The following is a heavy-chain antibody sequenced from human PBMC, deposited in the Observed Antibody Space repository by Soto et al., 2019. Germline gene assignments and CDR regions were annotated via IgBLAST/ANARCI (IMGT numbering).Heavy chain of an antibody. CDR2: IYYDGSNE. D-gene: IGHD2-15*01. CDR1: EFTFSNFG. Sequence: QVQLVESGGGVVQPGRSLRLSCAASEFTFSNFGMHWVRQAPGKGLEWVAVIYYDGSNEYYADDVKGRFTISRDNSTDTLYLQMNSLRAKDTAVYYCARVDVVVDADDFDIWGQGTMVTVSS. V-gene: IGHV3-33*01. CDR3: ARVDVVVDADDFDI. J-gene: IGHJ3*02.